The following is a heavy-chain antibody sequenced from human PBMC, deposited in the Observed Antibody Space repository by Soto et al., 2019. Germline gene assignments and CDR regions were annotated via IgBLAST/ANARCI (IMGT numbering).Heavy chain of an antibody. CDR2: VSKDGGEK. CDR1: GFTFMRFP. V-gene: IGHV3-30-3*01. D-gene: IGHD3-22*01. Sequence: QVQLVESGGGVVQPGRSIRLSCAASGFTFMRFPIHWVRQAPGKGLEWVALVSKDGGEKHYADSVRGRFTISRDNSRDTGYLQLNSLRDEDTAMYYCVTEGAAGYYPNWGQGTLVTVSS. J-gene: IGHJ4*02. CDR3: VTEGAAGYYPN.